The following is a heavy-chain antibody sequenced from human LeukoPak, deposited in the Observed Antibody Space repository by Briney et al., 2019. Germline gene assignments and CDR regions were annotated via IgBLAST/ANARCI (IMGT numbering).Heavy chain of an antibody. CDR2: IIPAFGTP. D-gene: IGHD6-19*01. V-gene: IGHV1-69*13. CDR1: RDIFSSYT. Sequence: SVTVSCKAPRDIFSSYTLTWVRQAPGQGLEWMVGIIPAFGTPHYAQKFRGRLTITLDESTSTAYMELSSLRSEDTAVYYCASIALAGADFDSWGQGTLVVVSS. J-gene: IGHJ4*02. CDR3: ASIALAGADFDS.